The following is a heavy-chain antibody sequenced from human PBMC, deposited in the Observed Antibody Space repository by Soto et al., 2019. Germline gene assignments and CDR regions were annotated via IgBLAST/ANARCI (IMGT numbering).Heavy chain of an antibody. CDR2: ISGYNGNI. CDR3: ARDVSGGTYPWFFDL. V-gene: IGHV1-18*04. CDR1: GYTSSIYG. D-gene: IGHD1-26*01. J-gene: IGHJ2*01. Sequence: QGQLVQSGAEVKKPAASVNVSCKASGYTSSIYGISWVRQAPGQGQEWMAWISGYNGNIKYAQKFQGRVTVATDTTTTGAYMERRSLRSDDTAVYYCARDVSGGTYPWFFDLWGRGTLVTVSS.